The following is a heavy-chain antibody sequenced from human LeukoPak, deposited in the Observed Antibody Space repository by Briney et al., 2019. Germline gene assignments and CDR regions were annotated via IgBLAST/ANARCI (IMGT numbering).Heavy chain of an antibody. V-gene: IGHV1-69*13. CDR1: GYTFTTYY. CDR3: ARGFSSSLDYYYMDV. J-gene: IGHJ6*03. Sequence: SVKVSCKASGYTFTTYYMHWVRQAPGQGLEWMGGSIPIFGSISYAQKFQGRMTITADESAGTASMELSSLRSEDTAVYYCARGFSSSLDYYYMDVWGKGTTVTVSS. CDR2: SIPIFGSI. D-gene: IGHD6-6*01.